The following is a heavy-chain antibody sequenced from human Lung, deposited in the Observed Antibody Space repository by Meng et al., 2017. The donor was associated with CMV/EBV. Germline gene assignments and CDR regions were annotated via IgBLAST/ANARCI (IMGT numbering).Heavy chain of an antibody. J-gene: IGHJ4*02. V-gene: IGHV4-4*02. CDR3: ARVVTALWGYYFDY. Sequence: QGELQESGPGRVNPSGTLSLTCAVSGGSISSSNWWSWVRQPPGKGLEWIGEIYHSGSTNYNPSLKSRVTISVDKSKNQFSLKLSSVTAADTAVYYCARVVTALWGYYFDYWGQGTLVTVSS. CDR2: IYHSGST. D-gene: IGHD2-21*02. CDR1: GGSISSSNW.